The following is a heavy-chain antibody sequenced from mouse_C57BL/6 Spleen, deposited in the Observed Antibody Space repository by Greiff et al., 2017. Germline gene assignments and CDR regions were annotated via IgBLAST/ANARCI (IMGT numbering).Heavy chain of an antibody. D-gene: IGHD1-1*01. CDR3: ARYGGRYAMDY. Sequence: EVQLQQSGAELVRPGSSVKMSCKTSGYTFTSYGINWVKQRPGQGLEWIGYIYIGNGYTDYNAKFKGKATLTSDTSSSTAYMQLSSLTSEDSAIYFCARYGGRYAMDYWGQGTSVTVSS. CDR2: IYIGNGYT. J-gene: IGHJ4*01. V-gene: IGHV1-58*01. CDR1: GYTFTSYG.